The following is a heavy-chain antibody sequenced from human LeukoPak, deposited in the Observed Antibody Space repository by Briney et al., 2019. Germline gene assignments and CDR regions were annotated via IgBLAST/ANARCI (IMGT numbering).Heavy chain of an antibody. CDR1: GFTFDDYA. J-gene: IGHJ4*02. CDR2: ISWNSGSI. CDR3: AKDMSRHCSGGSCYAEDY. V-gene: IGHV3-9*01. Sequence: GGSLRLSCAASGFTFDDYAMHWVRQAPGKGLEWVSGISWNSGSIHYADSVQGRFTISRDNAKNSLYLQMNSLRAEDTALYYCAKDMSRHCSGGSCYAEDYWGQGTLVTVSS. D-gene: IGHD2-15*01.